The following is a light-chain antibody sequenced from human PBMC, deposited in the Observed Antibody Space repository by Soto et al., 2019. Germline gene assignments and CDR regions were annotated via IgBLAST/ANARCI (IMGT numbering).Light chain of an antibody. CDR1: SSNIGSNT. Sequence: QSVLTQPPSASGTPGQRVAISFSGSSSNIGSNTVNWYQQFPQTAPKLLIYSNNQRPSGVPDRFSGSKSGTSASLAISGLQSEDEADYYCAAWDDSLHGFYVFGTGTKVTVL. CDR3: AAWDDSLHGFYV. J-gene: IGLJ1*01. V-gene: IGLV1-44*01. CDR2: SNN.